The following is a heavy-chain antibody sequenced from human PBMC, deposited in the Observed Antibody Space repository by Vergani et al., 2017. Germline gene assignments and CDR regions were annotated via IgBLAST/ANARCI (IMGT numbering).Heavy chain of an antibody. D-gene: IGHD3-9*01. J-gene: IGHJ4*02. Sequence: QVQVVQSGAEVKKSGASVKVSCKTSGYTFSNYYMHWVRQAPGQGLEWMGIINPSGGHTNYAQKFQGRVTMTRDTSTSTVYMELSSLRSEDTAIYYCARGDYCILTGYRYWCQGTLVTVSA. V-gene: IGHV1-46*03. CDR1: GYTFSNYY. CDR2: INPSGGHT. CDR3: ARGDYCILTGYRY.